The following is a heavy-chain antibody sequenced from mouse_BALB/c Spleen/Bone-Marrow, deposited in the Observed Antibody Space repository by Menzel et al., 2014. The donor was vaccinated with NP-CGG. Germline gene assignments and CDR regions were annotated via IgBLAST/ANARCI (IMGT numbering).Heavy chain of an antibody. CDR2: IDPANGNT. CDR3: ARDYDYFFDY. V-gene: IGHV14-3*02. D-gene: IGHD2-4*01. J-gene: IGHJ2*01. CDR1: GFNIKDTY. Sequence: EVQLQQSGAELVKPGASVKLSCTASGFNIKDTYMHWVKQRPKQGLEWIGWIDPANGNTKYDPNFQGKATITADTSSNTAYLQLSSLTSEDTAVYYCARDYDYFFDYWGQGTTLTVSS.